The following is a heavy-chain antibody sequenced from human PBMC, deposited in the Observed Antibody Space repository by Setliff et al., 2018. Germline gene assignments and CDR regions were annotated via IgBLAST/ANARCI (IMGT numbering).Heavy chain of an antibody. D-gene: IGHD3-3*01. CDR1: GFTFNSFW. CDR2: IKQDGSDK. Sequence: LRLSCAASGFTFNSFWMGWVRQAPGKGLEWVANIKQDGSDKYYVDSAKGRFTISRDNAKNSLYLQMSSLRAEATAVYYCAKVGIFGGGYFDLWGLGTLVTVSS. CDR3: AKVGIFGGGYFDL. V-gene: IGHV3-7*01. J-gene: IGHJ4*02.